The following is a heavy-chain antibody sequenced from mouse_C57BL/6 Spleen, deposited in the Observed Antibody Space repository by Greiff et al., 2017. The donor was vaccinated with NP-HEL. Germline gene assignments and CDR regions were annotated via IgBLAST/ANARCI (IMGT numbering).Heavy chain of an antibody. Sequence: QVQLQQSGAELARPGASVKLSCKASGYTFTSYGISWVKQRTGQGLEWIGEIYPRSGNTYYNEKFKGKATLTADKSSSTAYMELRSLTSEDSAVYFCARVYYDYDGYFDVWGTGTTVTVSS. V-gene: IGHV1-81*01. CDR1: GYTFTSYG. CDR2: IYPRSGNT. CDR3: ARVYYDYDGYFDV. J-gene: IGHJ1*03. D-gene: IGHD2-4*01.